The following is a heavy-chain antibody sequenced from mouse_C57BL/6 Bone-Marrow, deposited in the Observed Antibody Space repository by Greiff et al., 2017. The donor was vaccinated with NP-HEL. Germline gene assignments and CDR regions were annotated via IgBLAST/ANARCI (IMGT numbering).Heavy chain of an antibody. Sequence: EVKLMESGPELVKPGASVKIPCKASGYTFTDYNMDWVKQSHGKSLEWIGDINPNNGGTIYNQKFKGKATLTVDKSSSTAYMELRSLTSEDTAVYYGARSVWLRRRYWYFDVWGTGTTVTVSS. CDR1: GYTFTDYN. CDR2: INPNNGGT. J-gene: IGHJ1*03. V-gene: IGHV1-18*01. D-gene: IGHD2-2*01. CDR3: ARSVWLRRRYWYFDV.